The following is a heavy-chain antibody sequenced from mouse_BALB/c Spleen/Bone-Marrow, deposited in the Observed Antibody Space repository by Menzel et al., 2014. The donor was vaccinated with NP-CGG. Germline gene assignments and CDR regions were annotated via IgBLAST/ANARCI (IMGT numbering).Heavy chain of an antibody. Sequence: DVHVRETTRGFARHRATLPMSCAASELTFSSYAMSWFRPSPETRLEWVAEISSGGSYTYYPNTVTGRFTNSRDNAKNTLYQEVRSQMSEDTHKYDFARLCTSYFFYLGQGPTLSVP. J-gene: IGHJ2*01. CDR1: ELTFSSYA. V-gene: IGHV5-9-4*01. D-gene: IGHD6-5*01. CDR2: ISSGGSYT. CDR3: ARLCTSYFFY.